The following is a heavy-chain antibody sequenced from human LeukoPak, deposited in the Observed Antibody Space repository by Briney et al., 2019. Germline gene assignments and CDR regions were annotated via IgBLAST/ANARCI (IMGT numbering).Heavy chain of an antibody. CDR2: IKQDGSEK. J-gene: IGHJ4*02. CDR3: ARDDTVTTRVGFID. CDR1: GFTFRHYS. Sequence: GGSLRLSCAASGFTFRHYSMNWVRQAPGKGLEWVANIKQDGSEKYYVDSVKGRFTISRDNTKNSLYLQMNSLRAEDTAVYYCARDDTVTTRVGFIDWGQGTLVTVSS. D-gene: IGHD4-17*01. V-gene: IGHV3-7*01.